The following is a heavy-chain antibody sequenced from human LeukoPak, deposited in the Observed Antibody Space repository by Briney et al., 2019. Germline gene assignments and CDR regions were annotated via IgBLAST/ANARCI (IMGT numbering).Heavy chain of an antibody. D-gene: IGHD3-10*01. CDR2: ISGSGGGT. CDR3: AKESDYHGSGSRKNWFDP. Sequence: GGSLRLSCAASGFTFSSYAMSWVRQAPGKGLEWASTISGSGGGTHYADSVKGRFTISRDNSKNTLYLQMNSLRAEDTAVYYCAKESDYHGSGSRKNWFDPWGQGTLVTVSS. V-gene: IGHV3-23*01. J-gene: IGHJ5*02. CDR1: GFTFSSYA.